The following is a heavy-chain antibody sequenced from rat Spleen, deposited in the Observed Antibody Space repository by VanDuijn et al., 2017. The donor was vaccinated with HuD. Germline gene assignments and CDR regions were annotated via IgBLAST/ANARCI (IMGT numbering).Heavy chain of an antibody. CDR2: ISYDGSST. Sequence: EVQLMESGGGLVQPGRSLKLSCAASGFTFSDHYMAWVRQAPTKGLEWVATISYDGSSTYYRDSVKGRFTISRDNAENTVYLQMNSLRSEDTATYYCATEELGRGYFDYWGQGVMVTVSS. J-gene: IGHJ2*01. V-gene: IGHV5-20*01. CDR1: GFTFSDHY. D-gene: IGHD5-1*01. CDR3: ATEELGRGYFDY.